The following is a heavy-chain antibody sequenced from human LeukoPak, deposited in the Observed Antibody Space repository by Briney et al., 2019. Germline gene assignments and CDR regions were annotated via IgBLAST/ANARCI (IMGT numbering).Heavy chain of an antibody. CDR3: ARRLLGYCSGGSCYSGYFQH. Sequence: SETLSLTCAVYGGSFSGYHWSWIRQPPGKGLEWIGEINHSGSTNSNPSLKSRVTISVDTSKNQFSLKLSPVTAADTAMYYCARRLLGYCSGGSCYSGYFQHWGQGTLVTVSS. J-gene: IGHJ1*01. D-gene: IGHD2-15*01. V-gene: IGHV4-34*01. CDR2: INHSGST. CDR1: GGSFSGYH.